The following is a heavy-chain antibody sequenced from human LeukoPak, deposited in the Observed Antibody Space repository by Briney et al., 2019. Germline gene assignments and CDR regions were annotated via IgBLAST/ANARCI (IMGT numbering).Heavy chain of an antibody. CDR2: IYTSGST. Sequence: SETLSLTCTVSGGSISSYYWSWIRQPAGKGLEWIGRIYTSGSTNYNPSLKSRVTMSVDTSKNQFSLKLSSVTAAGTAVYYCARDGTVVAVAALDAFDIWGQGTMVTVSS. V-gene: IGHV4-4*07. CDR3: ARDGTVVAVAALDAFDI. J-gene: IGHJ3*02. CDR1: GGSISSYY. D-gene: IGHD2-15*01.